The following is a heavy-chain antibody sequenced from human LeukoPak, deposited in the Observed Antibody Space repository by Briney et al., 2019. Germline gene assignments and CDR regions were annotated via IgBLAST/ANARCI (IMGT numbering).Heavy chain of an antibody. CDR2: ISPDNGDT. J-gene: IGHJ3*02. D-gene: IGHD6-19*01. CDR1: GYTFTTNG. V-gene: IGHV1-18*04. Sequence: ASVKVSCRASGYTFTTNGISWVRQAPGQGLEWMAWISPDNGDTKYAQQFQGRLTVTTDTSTSTAYMEPRSLRSDDTDVYYCARLRGGIYSSRDAFDIWGQGTMVTVSS. CDR3: ARLRGGIYSSRDAFDI.